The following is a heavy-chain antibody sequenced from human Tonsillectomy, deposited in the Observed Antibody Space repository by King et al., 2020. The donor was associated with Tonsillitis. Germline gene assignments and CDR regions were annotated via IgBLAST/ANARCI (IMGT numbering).Heavy chain of an antibody. Sequence: LQLVQSGGGVVQPGRSLRLSCAASGFTFSSYGMHWVRQAPGKGLEWVAVISYDGSNKYYADSVKGRFTISRDNSKNPLSLQMNSLRAEDTAVYYCAKDLWEMWLDDVGPDYWGQGTLVTVSS. CDR1: GFTFSSYG. J-gene: IGHJ4*02. CDR2: ISYDGSNK. V-gene: IGHV3-30*18. CDR3: AKDLWEMWLDDVGPDY. D-gene: IGHD6-19*01.